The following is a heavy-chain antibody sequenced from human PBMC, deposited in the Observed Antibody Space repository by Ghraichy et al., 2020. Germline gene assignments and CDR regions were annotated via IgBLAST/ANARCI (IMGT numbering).Heavy chain of an antibody. V-gene: IGHV4-59*01. CDR2: IYYSGST. D-gene: IGHD6-13*01. CDR1: GGSISSYY. Sequence: SETLSLTCTVSGGSISSYYWSWIRQPPGKGLEWIGYIYYSGSTNYNPSLKSRVTISVDTSKNQFSLKLSSVTAADTAVYYCARANSGRSSSNPLDYWGQGTLVTVSS. CDR3: ARANSGRSSSNPLDY. J-gene: IGHJ4*02.